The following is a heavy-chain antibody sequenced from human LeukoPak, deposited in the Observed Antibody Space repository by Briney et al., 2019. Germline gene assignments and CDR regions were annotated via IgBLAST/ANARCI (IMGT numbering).Heavy chain of an antibody. CDR1: GYSFTSYTSYY. CDR3: AKGQEWDSGYSYGSDY. J-gene: IGHJ4*02. CDR2: INPSGGTT. V-gene: IGHV1-46*01. D-gene: IGHD5-18*01. Sequence: ASVKVSCRASGYSFTSYTSYYIHWVRQAPGQGLEWMGIINPSGGTTTYAQKFQGRVTMTRDTSTNTVYMELSSLRSEDTAVYYCAKGQEWDSGYSYGSDYWGQGTLVTVSS.